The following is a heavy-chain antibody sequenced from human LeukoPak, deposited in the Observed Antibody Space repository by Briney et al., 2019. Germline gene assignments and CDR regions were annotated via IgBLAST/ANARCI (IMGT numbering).Heavy chain of an antibody. D-gene: IGHD6-6*01. CDR1: GFTFSSST. CDR2: ISSSSSYI. V-gene: IGHV3-21*01. J-gene: IGHJ4*02. CDR3: ARGTYSSSLESYYFDY. Sequence: PGGSLRLSCAASGFTFSSSTMNWVRQAPGKGLEWVSSISSSSSYIYYADSVKGRFTISRDNAKNSLYLQMNSLRAEDTAVYYCARGTYSSSLESYYFDYWGQGTLVTVSS.